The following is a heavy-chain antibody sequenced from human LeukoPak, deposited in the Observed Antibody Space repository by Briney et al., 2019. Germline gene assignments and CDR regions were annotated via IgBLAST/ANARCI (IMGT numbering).Heavy chain of an antibody. Sequence: KPSETLSLTCTVSGGSISGSNYYWGWIRQPPGKDLEWIGSIYYSGTTYYNPSLKSRVTILVDTSKNQFSLNLSSVTAADTAVYYCARTTYDYGDYWGQGALVTVSS. CDR1: GGSISGSNYY. CDR2: IYYSGTT. V-gene: IGHV4-39*07. CDR3: ARTTYDYGDY. J-gene: IGHJ4*02. D-gene: IGHD4/OR15-4a*01.